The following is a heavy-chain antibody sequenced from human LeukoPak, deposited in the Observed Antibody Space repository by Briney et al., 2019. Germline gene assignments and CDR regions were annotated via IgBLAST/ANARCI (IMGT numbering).Heavy chain of an antibody. D-gene: IGHD3-10*01. Sequence: GGSLRLSCAASGFTFDDYAMHWVRQAPGKGLEWVSLISWDGGSTYYADSVKGRFTISRDNSKNSLYLQMNSLRAEDTAVYYCARGGFTMVRGVYGNAFDIWGQGTMVTVSS. CDR2: ISWDGGST. CDR1: GFTFDDYA. CDR3: ARGGFTMVRGVYGNAFDI. J-gene: IGHJ3*02. V-gene: IGHV3-43D*03.